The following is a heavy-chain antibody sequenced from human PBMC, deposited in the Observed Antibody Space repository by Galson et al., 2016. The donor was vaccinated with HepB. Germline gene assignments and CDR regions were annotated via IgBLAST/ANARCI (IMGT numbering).Heavy chain of an antibody. D-gene: IGHD3-10*01. Sequence: SLRLSCAASGFTFSSYWMSWVRQAPEKGLEWVANIKEDGSEKYYVDSVKGRITISRDNAKNSLYLQMHSLIADDTSVYYSARGRLWFGEPHYYGMEVWGQGTTGTVSS. J-gene: IGHJ6*02. CDR3: ARGRLWFGEPHYYGMEV. V-gene: IGHV3-7*01. CDR1: GFTFSSYW. CDR2: IKEDGSEK.